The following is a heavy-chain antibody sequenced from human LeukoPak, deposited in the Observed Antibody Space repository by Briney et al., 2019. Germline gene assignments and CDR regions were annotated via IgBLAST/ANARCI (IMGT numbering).Heavy chain of an antibody. V-gene: IGHV1-2*06. J-gene: IGHJ4*02. CDR3: ARDRGITIFGVVMDCDY. Sequence: ASVKVSCKASGYTFTGYYMHWVRQAPGQGLEWMGRINPNSGGTNYAQKFQGRVTMTRDTSISTAYMELSRLRSDDTAVYYCARDRGITIFGVVMDCDYWGQGTLVTVS. CDR1: GYTFTGYY. CDR2: INPNSGGT. D-gene: IGHD3-3*01.